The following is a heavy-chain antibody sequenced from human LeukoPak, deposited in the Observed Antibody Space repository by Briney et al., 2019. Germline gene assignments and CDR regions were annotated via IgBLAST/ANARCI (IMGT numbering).Heavy chain of an antibody. CDR2: INPNSGGT. Sequence: RASVKVSCKASGYTFTGYYMHWVRQAPGQGLEWMGWINPNSGGTSYAQKFQDEVTMTSDTSISTAYMELNSLRSDDTAVYYCARADWNYANYWGQGTLVTVSS. V-gene: IGHV1-2*02. CDR1: GYTFTGYY. CDR3: ARADWNYANY. J-gene: IGHJ4*02. D-gene: IGHD1-7*01.